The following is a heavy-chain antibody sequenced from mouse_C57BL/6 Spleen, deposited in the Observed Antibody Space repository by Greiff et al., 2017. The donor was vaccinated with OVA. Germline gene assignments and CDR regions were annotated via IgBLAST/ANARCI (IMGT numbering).Heavy chain of an antibody. V-gene: IGHV1-52*01. J-gene: IGHJ2*01. CDR2: IDPSDSET. CDR3: AREGANWHNFDY. CDR1: GYTFTSYW. Sequence: QVQLQQSGAELVRPGSSVKLSCKASGYTFTSYWMHWVKQRPIQGLEWIGNIDPSDSETHYNQKFKDKATLTVDKSSSTAYMQLSSLTSEDSAVYYCAREGANWHNFDYWGQGTTLTVSS. D-gene: IGHD4-1*01.